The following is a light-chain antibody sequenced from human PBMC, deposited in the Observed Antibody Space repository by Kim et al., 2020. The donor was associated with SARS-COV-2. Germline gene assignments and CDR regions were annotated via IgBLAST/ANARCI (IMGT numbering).Light chain of an antibody. CDR1: QDISDC. V-gene: IGKV1-16*01. Sequence: IQMTQSPSALSASVGDRVTITCRASQDISDCLAWSQQKPGKVPKRLIYAASSLQSGVPSRFSGSGSGTDFTLTISSLQPEDFATYYCQQYYNYPRTFGQGTKVDIK. CDR3: QQYYNYPRT. CDR2: AAS. J-gene: IGKJ1*01.